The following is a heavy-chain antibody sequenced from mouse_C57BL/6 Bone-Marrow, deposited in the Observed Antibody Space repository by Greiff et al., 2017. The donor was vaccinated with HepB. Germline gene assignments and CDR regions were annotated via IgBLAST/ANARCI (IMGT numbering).Heavy chain of an antibody. Sequence: QVQLKQSGAELARPGASVKMSCKASGYTFTSYTMHWVKQRPGQGLEWIGYINPSSGYTKYNQKFKDKATLTADKSSSTAYMQLSSLTSEDSAVYYCARVLAPWYFDVWGTGTTVTVSS. CDR1: GYTFTSYT. CDR2: INPSSGYT. CDR3: ARVLAPWYFDV. J-gene: IGHJ1*03. V-gene: IGHV1-4*01.